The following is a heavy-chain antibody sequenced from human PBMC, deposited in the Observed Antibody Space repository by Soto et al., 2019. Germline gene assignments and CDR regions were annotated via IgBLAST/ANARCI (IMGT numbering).Heavy chain of an antibody. J-gene: IGHJ4*02. CDR1: GVSLDSGHYY. Sequence: QLHLQESGPGLVNPLETLSLTCSVSGVSLDSGHYYWVWIRQPPGKVLTWIASVYYDGSTYYNPSLKSRVTISIHKPKNQFSLTLKSVTAAHTAIYYCGKVLIGATRHTGVDSSGQGTLVTVSS. V-gene: IGHV4-39*01. CDR3: GKVLIGATRHTGVDS. CDR2: VYYDGST. D-gene: IGHD2-15*01.